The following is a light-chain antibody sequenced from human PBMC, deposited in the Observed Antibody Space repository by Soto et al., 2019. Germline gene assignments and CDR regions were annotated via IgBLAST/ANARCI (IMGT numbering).Light chain of an antibody. CDR3: QHRVEGAI. CDR1: QSVGNY. CDR2: DVS. J-gene: IGKJ4*01. Sequence: EIVLTQSPATLSLSLGERATLSCRARQSVGNYLGWYQQRPGQAPRLLMSDVSRRATGIPARFSGSGSGTDFTLTISSLEPEDVAVYYCQHRVEGAIFGGGTKVEIK. V-gene: IGKV3-11*01.